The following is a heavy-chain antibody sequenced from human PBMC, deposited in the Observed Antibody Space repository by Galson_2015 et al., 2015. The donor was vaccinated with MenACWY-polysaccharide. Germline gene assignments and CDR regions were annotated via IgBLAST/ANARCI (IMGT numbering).Heavy chain of an antibody. CDR1: GFTFSSYG. CDR2: IRYDGRDK. Sequence: SLRLSCAASGFTFSSYGMHWVRQAPGKGLKWVAFIRYDGRDKYYADSVKGRFTLSRDNSKNTLYLQMDSLRAEGTAAYYCAKGRTAAASDGDYWGQGTLVTVSS. D-gene: IGHD6-13*01. V-gene: IGHV3-30*02. J-gene: IGHJ4*02. CDR3: AKGRTAAASDGDY.